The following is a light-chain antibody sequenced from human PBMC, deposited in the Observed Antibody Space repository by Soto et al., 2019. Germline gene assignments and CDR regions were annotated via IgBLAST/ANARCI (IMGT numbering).Light chain of an antibody. J-gene: IGLJ2*01. V-gene: IGLV2-8*01. CDR2: EVS. Sequence: QSALTQPPSASGSPGQSVTISCTGTSSDVGGYNYVSWYQQHPGKAPKLMIYEVSKRPSGVPDRFSGSKSGNTASLTVSGLQAEDEAEYYCSSYSGSNNLVFGRGTKLTVL. CDR3: SSYSGSNNLV. CDR1: SSDVGGYNY.